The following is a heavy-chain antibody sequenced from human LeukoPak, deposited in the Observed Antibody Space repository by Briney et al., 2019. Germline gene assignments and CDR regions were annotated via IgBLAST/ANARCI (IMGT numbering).Heavy chain of an antibody. D-gene: IGHD2-2*01. Sequence: GGSLRLSCAASGFTFLSDYYMSWIRQAPGKGLEWVSYISSGGYTIHYADSVKGRFTISRDNAKKALYLQMNSLRAEDTAVYYCARRCSSTSCLQYWGQGTLVTVSS. J-gene: IGHJ4*02. V-gene: IGHV3-11*04. CDR1: GFTFLSDYY. CDR3: ARRCSSTSCLQY. CDR2: ISSGGYTI.